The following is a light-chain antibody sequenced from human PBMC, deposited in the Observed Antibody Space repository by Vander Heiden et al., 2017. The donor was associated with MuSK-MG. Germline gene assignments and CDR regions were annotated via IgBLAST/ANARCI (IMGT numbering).Light chain of an antibody. CDR2: AAS. CDR3: QQYNNWPPSFT. Sequence: EIAMTQSPATLSVSPGERATLSCRASQSVSSNLAWYQQKPGQAPRLLSYAASTRATGIPARFSGSGSGTEFTLTISSLQSEDFAVYYCQQYNNWPPSFTFGPGTKINIK. J-gene: IGKJ3*01. CDR1: QSVSSN. V-gene: IGKV3-15*01.